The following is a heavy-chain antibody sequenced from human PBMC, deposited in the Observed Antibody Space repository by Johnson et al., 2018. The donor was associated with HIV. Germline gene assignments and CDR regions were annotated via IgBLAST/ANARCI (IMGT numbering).Heavy chain of an antibody. V-gene: IGHV3-20*04. D-gene: IGHD1-26*01. CDR2: ISWYGGTT. CDR1: GFTFHDYA. Sequence: VQLVESGGSMVRPGGSLRLSCAASGFTFHDYAMHWVRQAPGKGLEWVSLISWYGGTTHYADSVKGRFTISRDNAKNSLYLQMNSLRAEDTALYYCAREVDIVRATWDAFGFWGQGTMVTVSS. J-gene: IGHJ3*01. CDR3: AREVDIVRATWDAFGF.